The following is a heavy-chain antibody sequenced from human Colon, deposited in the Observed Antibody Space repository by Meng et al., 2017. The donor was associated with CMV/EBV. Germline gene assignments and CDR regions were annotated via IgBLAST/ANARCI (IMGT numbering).Heavy chain of an antibody. Sequence: GESLKISCAGSGFIFSDYYFSWIRQAPGKGLEWLSDISSSGIIINYADSVKGRFTIARDNAKNSLYLQMNSLRAEDTAVYYCATGKAVAGKSYYYYGMDVWGQGTTVTVSS. CDR1: GFIFSDYY. CDR2: ISSSGIII. D-gene: IGHD6-19*01. V-gene: IGHV3-11*04. J-gene: IGHJ6*02. CDR3: ATGKAVAGKSYYYYGMDV.